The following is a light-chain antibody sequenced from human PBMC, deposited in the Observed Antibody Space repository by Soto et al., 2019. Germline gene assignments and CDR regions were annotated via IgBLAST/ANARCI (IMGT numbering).Light chain of an antibody. CDR3: QQSYSMPFT. J-gene: IGKJ3*01. Sequence: DIQMTQSPSSLSASVGDRVTITCRASQTISTYLNWYHQKPGKAPNLLIYAASSLQSGVPSRFSGSGSGTDFTLTINSLQPEDFATYYCQQSYSMPFTFGPGTKVDF. CDR2: AAS. V-gene: IGKV1-39*01. CDR1: QTISTY.